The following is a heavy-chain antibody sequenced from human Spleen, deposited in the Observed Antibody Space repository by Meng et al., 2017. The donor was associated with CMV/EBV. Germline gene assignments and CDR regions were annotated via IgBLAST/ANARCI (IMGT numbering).Heavy chain of an antibody. J-gene: IGHJ4*02. CDR1: GFTFSSYA. CDR2: ISGSGGST. D-gene: IGHD2-2*01. CDR3: AKGGEGYCSSTSCYYFDY. V-gene: IGHV3-23*01. Sequence: GGSLRLSCAASGFTFSSYAMSWVRQAPGKGLEWVSAISGSGGSTYYADSVKGRFTVSRDNSKNTLYLQMNSLRVEDTAVYYCAKGGEGYCSSTSCYYFDYWGQGTLVTVSS.